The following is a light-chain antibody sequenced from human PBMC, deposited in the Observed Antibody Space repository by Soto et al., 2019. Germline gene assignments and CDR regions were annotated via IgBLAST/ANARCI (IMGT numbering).Light chain of an antibody. V-gene: IGKV1-5*03. Sequence: DIQMTQSPSTLSASVGDRVTIICRGSQSISSWLAWYQQKPGKAPKLLISKASNLDSGVPSRFSGSGSGTAFNLTISSLQPEDFATYYCQQYNSFIWTFGRGTKVDIK. J-gene: IGKJ1*01. CDR1: QSISSW. CDR2: KAS. CDR3: QQYNSFIWT.